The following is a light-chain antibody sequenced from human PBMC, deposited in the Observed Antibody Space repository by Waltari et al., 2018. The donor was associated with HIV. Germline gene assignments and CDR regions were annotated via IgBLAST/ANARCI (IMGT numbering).Light chain of an antibody. J-gene: IGKJ4*01. CDR1: PSVRNK. CDR3: QQYNNWLT. CDR2: DAS. Sequence: IVMTQSPATLSVSPGERATLSFRASPSVRNKLAWYQQKPGQAPRLLMYDASTRVTGIPARFSGSGSGTDFTLTISSLQSGDFAIYYCQQYNNWLTFGGGTKVEIK. V-gene: IGKV3-15*01.